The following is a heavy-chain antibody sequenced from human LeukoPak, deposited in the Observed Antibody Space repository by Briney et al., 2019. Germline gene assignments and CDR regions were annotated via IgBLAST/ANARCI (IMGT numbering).Heavy chain of an antibody. CDR1: GYTFTSYY. D-gene: IGHD1-14*01. Sequence: ASVKVSCKASGYTFTSYYMHWVRQAPGQGLEWMGIINPSGGSTSYAQKFQGRVTMTRDMSTSTDYMELSSLRSEDTAVYYCARDPEYDAFDIWGQGTMVTVSS. CDR2: INPSGGST. J-gene: IGHJ3*02. CDR3: ARDPEYDAFDI. V-gene: IGHV1-46*01.